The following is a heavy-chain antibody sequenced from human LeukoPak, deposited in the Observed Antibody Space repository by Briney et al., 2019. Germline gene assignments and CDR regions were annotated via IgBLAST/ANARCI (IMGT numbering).Heavy chain of an antibody. CDR3: ARNKAVSGTKYFDY. D-gene: IGHD6-19*01. CDR1: GGSISSGDYY. J-gene: IGHJ4*02. CDR2: IYYSGST. V-gene: IGHV4-30-4*08. Sequence: PSQXLSLTCTVSGGSISSGDYYWSWIRQPPGKGLEWIGYIYYSGSTYYNPSLKSRVTISVDTSKNQFSLNLSSVTAADTAVYYCARNKAVSGTKYFDYWGQGTLVTVSS.